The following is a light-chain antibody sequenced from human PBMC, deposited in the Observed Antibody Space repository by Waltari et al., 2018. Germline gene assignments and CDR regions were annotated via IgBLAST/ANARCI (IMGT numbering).Light chain of an antibody. CDR3: CSYAGSFYV. CDR1: SSDVGGYNY. Sequence: QSALTQPRSVSGSPGQSVTISCTGTSSDVGGYNYVSWYQQHPGKAPKLMIYDVSKRPSGVPVRFSGSTSGNAASLTISGLQAEDEADYYCCSYAGSFYVFGTGTKVTVL. V-gene: IGLV2-11*01. J-gene: IGLJ1*01. CDR2: DVS.